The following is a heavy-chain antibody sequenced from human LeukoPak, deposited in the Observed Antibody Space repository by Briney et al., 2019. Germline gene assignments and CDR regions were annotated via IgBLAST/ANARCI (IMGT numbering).Heavy chain of an antibody. CDR3: ACYAEYFQH. Sequence: PSQTLSLTCTVSGGSISSGSYYWSWIRQPAGKGLEWIGRIYTSGSTNYNPSLKSRVTISVDTSKNQFSLKLSSVTAADTAVYYCACYAEYFQHRGQGTLVTVSS. CDR2: IYTSGST. J-gene: IGHJ1*01. CDR1: GGSISSGSYY. V-gene: IGHV4-61*02. D-gene: IGHD3-16*01.